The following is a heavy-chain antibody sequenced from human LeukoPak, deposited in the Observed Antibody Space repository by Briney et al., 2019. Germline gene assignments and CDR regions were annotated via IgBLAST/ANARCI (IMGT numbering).Heavy chain of an antibody. Sequence: ASVKVSCKASGYTFTSYDINWVRQATGQGLEWMGWMNPNSGNTGYAQKFQGRVTMTRNTSISTAYMELSSLRSEDTAVYYCAKGHAPSGSYADYWGQGTLVTVSS. J-gene: IGHJ4*02. CDR2: MNPNSGNT. D-gene: IGHD1-26*01. V-gene: IGHV1-8*01. CDR3: AKGHAPSGSYADY. CDR1: GYTFTSYD.